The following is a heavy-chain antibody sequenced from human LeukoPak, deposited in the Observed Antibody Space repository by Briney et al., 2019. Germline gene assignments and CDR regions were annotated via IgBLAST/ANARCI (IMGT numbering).Heavy chain of an antibody. V-gene: IGHV5-51*01. CDR1: GYTFATYW. D-gene: IGHD6-13*01. CDR2: IYPGDSDT. Sequence: GESLRISCKASGYTFATYWIAWVRQMPGKGLEWMGIIYPGDSDTRYSPSFQGHVTISADRSISTAYLQWSGLRASDTAMYYCARTGAAGMYNWLDPWGQGTLVTVSS. J-gene: IGHJ5*02. CDR3: ARTGAAGMYNWLDP.